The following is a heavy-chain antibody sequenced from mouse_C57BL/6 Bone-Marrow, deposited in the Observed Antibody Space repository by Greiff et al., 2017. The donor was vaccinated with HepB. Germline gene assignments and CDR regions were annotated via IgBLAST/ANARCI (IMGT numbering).Heavy chain of an antibody. CDR1: GFSFNTYA. Sequence: EVQLVESGGGLVQPKGSLKLSCAASGFSFNTYAMNWVRQAPGKGLEWVARIRSKSNNYATYYADSVKDRFTISRDDSESMLYLQMNNLKTEDTAMYYCVSSDLTTDAMDYWGQGTSVTVSS. CDR3: VSSDLTTDAMDY. V-gene: IGHV10-1*01. D-gene: IGHD2-12*01. J-gene: IGHJ4*01. CDR2: IRSKSNNYAT.